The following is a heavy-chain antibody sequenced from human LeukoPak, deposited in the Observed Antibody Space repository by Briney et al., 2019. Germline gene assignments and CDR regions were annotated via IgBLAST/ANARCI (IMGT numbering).Heavy chain of an antibody. CDR3: ARQGQPGAFDI. CDR1: GSRFTSYW. D-gene: IGHD6-13*01. J-gene: IGHJ3*02. Sequence: GASPKISCKGSGSRFTSYWIGWVRPMPGKGLEWMGIIYPGDSDTRYSPSLQGQVTISADKSISTAYLQWSSLKASDTAMYYCARQGQPGAFDIWGQGTMVTVSS. CDR2: IYPGDSDT. V-gene: IGHV5-51*01.